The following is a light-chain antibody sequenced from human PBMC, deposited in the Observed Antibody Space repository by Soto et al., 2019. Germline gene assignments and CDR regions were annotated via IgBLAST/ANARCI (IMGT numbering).Light chain of an antibody. Sequence: TQSPSSLSASVGDRVTITCRASQGISSYLAWYQQKAGQAPRLLIFDATKRVLGIPARFSGSGSGTDFTLTISSLEPEDFAVYYCQQRRSWPKTFGHGTKVDI. CDR1: QGISSY. CDR2: DAT. J-gene: IGKJ1*01. V-gene: IGKV3-11*01. CDR3: QQRRSWPKT.